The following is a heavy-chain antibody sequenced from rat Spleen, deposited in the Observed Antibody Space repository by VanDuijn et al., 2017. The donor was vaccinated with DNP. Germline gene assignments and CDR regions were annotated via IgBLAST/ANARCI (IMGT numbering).Heavy chain of an antibody. J-gene: IGHJ3*01. CDR2: INEDSSII. D-gene: IGHD1-11*01. CDR3: VTRGTENDNWFAY. CDR1: GLNFNDYW. V-gene: IGHV4-2*01. Sequence: EVKLVESGGGLVQPGRSLKLPCAASGLNFNDYWMGWVRQAPGKGLEWIGEINEDSSIINYLPSLKDRFTISRDNAQNSLYLQMSNLGSEDTAIYYCVTRGTENDNWFAYWGQGSLVTVSS.